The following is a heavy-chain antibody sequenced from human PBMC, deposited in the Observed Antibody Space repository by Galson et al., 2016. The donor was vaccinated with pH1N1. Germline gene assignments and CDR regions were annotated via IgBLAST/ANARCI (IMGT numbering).Heavy chain of an antibody. J-gene: IGHJ4*02. CDR1: GFSLSTSGVG. V-gene: IGHV2-5*01. D-gene: IGHD4-17*01. CDR2: IYWNDDK. CDR3: ARNLYGDYADYFDY. Sequence: PALVKPTQTLTLTCTFSGFSLSTSGVGVGWIRQPPGKALEWLAVIYWNDDKRYSPSLKSRLTNTKDTSKNQVVLTMTNMDPVDTATYYCARNLYGDYADYFDYWGQGTLVIVSS.